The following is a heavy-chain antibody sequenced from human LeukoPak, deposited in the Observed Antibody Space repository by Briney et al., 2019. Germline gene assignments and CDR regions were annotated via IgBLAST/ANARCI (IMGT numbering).Heavy chain of an antibody. J-gene: IGHJ3*02. V-gene: IGHV3-23*01. CDR3: AKPARTDAFDI. CDR1: GFTFSSYA. CDR2: ISGSGGRT. Sequence: GGSLRLSCAASGFTFSSYAMNCVRQAPGKGLEWVSSISGSGGRTYYADSVKGRFTISRDNSKNTLYLQMNSLRAEDTTVYYCAKPARTDAFDIWGQGTMVTVSS.